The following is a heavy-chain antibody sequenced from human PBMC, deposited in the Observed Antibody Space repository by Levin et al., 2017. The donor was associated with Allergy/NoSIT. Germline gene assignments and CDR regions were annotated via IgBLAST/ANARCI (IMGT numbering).Heavy chain of an antibody. V-gene: IGHV1-18*01. J-gene: IGHJ5*02. Sequence: GESLKISCKASGYTFTSYGISWVRQAPGQGLEWMGWISAYNGNTNYAQKLQGRVTMTTDTSTSTAYMELRSLRSDDTAVYYCARVTLLWFGEEGLQFDPWGQGTLVTVSS. CDR1: GYTFTSYG. CDR2: ISAYNGNT. CDR3: ARVTLLWFGEEGLQFDP. D-gene: IGHD3-10*01.